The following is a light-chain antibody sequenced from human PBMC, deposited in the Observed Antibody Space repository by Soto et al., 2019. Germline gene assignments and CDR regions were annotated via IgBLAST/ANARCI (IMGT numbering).Light chain of an antibody. V-gene: IGKV3-20*01. J-gene: IGKJ5*01. CDR2: GAS. CDR3: QQYGSSPFA. Sequence: EIVLTQSPGTLSLSPGERATLSCRASQSVRSSYLAWYQQRPGQAPRLLIYGASNRATGIPDRFSGSGSGTDFTLTISRLEPEDFAVYYCQQYGSSPFAFCQGTRLDIK. CDR1: QSVRSSY.